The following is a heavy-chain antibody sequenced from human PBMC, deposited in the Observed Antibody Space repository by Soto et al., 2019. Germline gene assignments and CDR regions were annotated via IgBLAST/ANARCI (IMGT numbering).Heavy chain of an antibody. V-gene: IGHV3-23*01. J-gene: IGHJ4*02. CDR2: ISGSGEKT. Sequence: GGSLRLSCVASGFNFSCNAMSWVRQAPGKGLQWVSTISGSGEKTYYADSVKGRFTISSDRSKNTLYLQMDSLRADDTALYYCVRGREIYGEWHDYDYWGQGALVTVSS. CDR3: VRGREIYGEWHDYDY. D-gene: IGHD2-8*01. CDR1: GFNFSCNA.